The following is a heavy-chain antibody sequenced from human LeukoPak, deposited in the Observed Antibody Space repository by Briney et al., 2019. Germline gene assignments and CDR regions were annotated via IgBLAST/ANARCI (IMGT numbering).Heavy chain of an antibody. CDR3: ARDWPSEWEHLPEYDAFDI. Sequence: GGSLRLSCAASGFTFCNFVMTGVPDPPGKGLECVSSNGGRDGSTYYADSVRGRFRISRDSSKNTVFLKVNSLRDDDPAVYYRARDWPSEWEHLPEYDAFDIWGQGTRVTVSS. V-gene: IGHV3-23*01. CDR2: NGGRDGST. J-gene: IGHJ3*02. CDR1: GFTFCNFV. D-gene: IGHD1-26*01.